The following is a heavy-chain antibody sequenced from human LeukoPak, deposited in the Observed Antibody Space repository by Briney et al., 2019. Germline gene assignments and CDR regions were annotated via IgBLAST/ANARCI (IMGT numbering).Heavy chain of an antibody. CDR1: GYTFTGYY. D-gene: IGHD3-10*01. CDR2: INPNSGGT. J-gene: IGHJ4*02. V-gene: IGHV1-2*02. CDR3: ARGERRITMVRGALYYFDY. Sequence: ASVKVSCKASGYTFTGYYMHWVRQAPGQGLEWMGWINPNSGGTNYAQKCQGRVTMTRDTSISTAYMELSRLRSDDTAVYYCARGERRITMVRGALYYFDYWGQGTLVTVSS.